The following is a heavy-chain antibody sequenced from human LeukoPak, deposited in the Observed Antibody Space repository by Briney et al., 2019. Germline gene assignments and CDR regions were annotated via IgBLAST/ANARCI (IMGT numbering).Heavy chain of an antibody. J-gene: IGHJ4*02. V-gene: IGHV3-21*01. CDR2: ISSSSDV. CDR3: ARELVVKQYLDC. CDR1: GFTFSSSS. D-gene: IGHD2-15*01. Sequence: PGGSLRLSCAASGFTFSSSSMNCVRQAPGQGLEWVSSISSSSDVYYADSVKGRFTISRDNAKNSLYLQMNNLRAEDTAVYYCARELVVKQYLDCWGQGTLVTVSS.